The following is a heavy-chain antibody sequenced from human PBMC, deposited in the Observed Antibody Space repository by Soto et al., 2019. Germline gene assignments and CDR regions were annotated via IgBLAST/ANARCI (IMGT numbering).Heavy chain of an antibody. V-gene: IGHV4-39*01. J-gene: IGHJ4*02. Sequence: SETLSLTCTVCGGSISISDTNYYWGWIRQPPGKGLEWIGSSSYGGITYHNPSLKSRVTMSIDTSKSHFSLKVTSVTAADTAVYYCGRHRRETGTYAQPLDYWGQGTLVTSPQ. CDR3: GRHRRETGTYAQPLDY. D-gene: IGHD1-1*01. CDR1: GGSISISDTNYY. CDR2: SSYGGIT.